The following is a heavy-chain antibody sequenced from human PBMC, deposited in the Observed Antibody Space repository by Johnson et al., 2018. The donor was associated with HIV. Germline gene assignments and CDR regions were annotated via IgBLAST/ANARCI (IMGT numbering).Heavy chain of an antibody. Sequence: QVQLVESGGGVVQPGRSLRLSCAASAFAFSSYVMHWVRQAPGKGLEWVAVISFDGNLKKYADSVKGRFTISRDNSKNTLYLQMTSLRQDTAVYYCVRGGSDSFDIWGQGTMVTVSS. CDR2: ISFDGNLK. CDR1: AFAFSSYV. D-gene: IGHD3-10*01. V-gene: IGHV3-30*03. J-gene: IGHJ3*02. CDR3: VRGGSDSFDI.